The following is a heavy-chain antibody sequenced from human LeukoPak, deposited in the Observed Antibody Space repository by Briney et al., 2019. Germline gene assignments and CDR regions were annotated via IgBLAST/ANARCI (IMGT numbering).Heavy chain of an antibody. D-gene: IGHD3-22*01. CDR1: GGSFSGYY. CDR3: ARDWRSSYYYDRSGNPKSQGFDI. V-gene: IGHV4-34*01. Sequence: PSETLSLTCAVYGGSFSGYYWSWIRQPPGKGLEWIGEINHSGSTNYNPSLKSRVTISVDTSKNQFSLKLSSVTAADTAVYYCARDWRSSYYYDRSGNPKSQGFDIWGQGTMVTVSS. J-gene: IGHJ3*02. CDR2: INHSGST.